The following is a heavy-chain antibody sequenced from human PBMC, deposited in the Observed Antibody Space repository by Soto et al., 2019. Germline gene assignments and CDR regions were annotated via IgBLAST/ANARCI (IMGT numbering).Heavy chain of an antibody. CDR1: GYSFTTYW. CDR3: ARPVYGSGDAFDI. Sequence: GESLKISCQGSGYSFTTYWIGWVRQMPGKGLEWMAIIYPGDSDTRYSPSFQGQVTISADKSISTAWLQWSSLKASDTAMYYCARPVYGSGDAFDIWGQGTMVTVSS. V-gene: IGHV5-51*01. CDR2: IYPGDSDT. J-gene: IGHJ3*02. D-gene: IGHD3-10*01.